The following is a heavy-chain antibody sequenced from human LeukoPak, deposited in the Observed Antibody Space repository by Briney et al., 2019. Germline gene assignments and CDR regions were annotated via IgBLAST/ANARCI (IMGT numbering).Heavy chain of an antibody. V-gene: IGHV1-69*06. D-gene: IGHD3-22*01. CDR1: GYTFSGFY. Sequence: GASVKVSCKASGYTFSGFYIHWVRQAPGQGLEWMGGIIPIFGTANYAQKFQGRVTITADKSTSTAYMELSSLRSEDTAVYYCATTYYYDSSGYYHWGQGTLVTVSS. J-gene: IGHJ5*02. CDR2: IIPIFGTA. CDR3: ATTYYYDSSGYYH.